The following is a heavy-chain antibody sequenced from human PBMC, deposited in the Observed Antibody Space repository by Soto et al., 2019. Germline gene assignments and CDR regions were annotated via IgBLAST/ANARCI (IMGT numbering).Heavy chain of an antibody. CDR3: ARGRYNGAWYEFDF. CDR2: IYYTGST. J-gene: IGHJ4*02. Sequence: QLQLQESGPGLVKPSETLSLTCSVSGDSISSSSSYWGWIRQPRGEGLEWIANIYYTGSTYFSPSLKSRVTISVDTSKNQFSLKLRSVTAADTAVYYCARGRYNGAWYEFDFWGQGTLVTVSS. D-gene: IGHD6-19*01. V-gene: IGHV4-39*01. CDR1: GDSISSSSSY.